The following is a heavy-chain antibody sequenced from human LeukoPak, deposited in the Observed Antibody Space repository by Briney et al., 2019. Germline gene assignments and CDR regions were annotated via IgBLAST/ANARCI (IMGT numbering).Heavy chain of an antibody. D-gene: IGHD1-26*01. Sequence: PSETLSLTCTVSGGSISSGGYYWSWIRQHPGKGLEWIGYIYYSGSTYYNPSLKSRVTISVDTSKNQFSLKLSSVTAADTAVYYCARERAGSPAVAFDIWGQGTMVTVSS. CDR3: ARERAGSPAVAFDI. CDR2: IYYSGST. V-gene: IGHV4-31*03. J-gene: IGHJ3*02. CDR1: GGSISSGGYY.